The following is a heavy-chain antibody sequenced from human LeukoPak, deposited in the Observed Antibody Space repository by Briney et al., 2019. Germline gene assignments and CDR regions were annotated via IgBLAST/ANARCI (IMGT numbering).Heavy chain of an antibody. J-gene: IGHJ4*02. CDR1: GGSISSYY. Sequence: SETLSLTCTVSGGSISSYYWSWIRQPPGKGLEWIGYIYYSGSTNYNPSLKSRVIISVDTSKNQFSLKLSSVTAADTAVYYCARRGYSYGLYYFDYWGQGTLVTVSS. D-gene: IGHD5-18*01. CDR2: IYYSGST. CDR3: ARRGYSYGLYYFDY. V-gene: IGHV4-59*01.